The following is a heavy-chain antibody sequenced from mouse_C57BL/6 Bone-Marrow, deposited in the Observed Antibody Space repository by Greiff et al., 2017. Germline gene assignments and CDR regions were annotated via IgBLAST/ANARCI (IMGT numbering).Heavy chain of an antibody. V-gene: IGHV1-82*01. Sequence: VQLQQSGPELVKPGASVKISCKASGYAFSSSWMNWVKQRPGKGLEWIGRIYPGDGDTNYNGKFKGKATLTADKSSSTAYMQLSSLTSEDSAVYFCARHWPFDYWGQGTTLTVSS. J-gene: IGHJ2*01. CDR3: ARHWPFDY. CDR1: GYAFSSSW. CDR2: IYPGDGDT. D-gene: IGHD4-1*01.